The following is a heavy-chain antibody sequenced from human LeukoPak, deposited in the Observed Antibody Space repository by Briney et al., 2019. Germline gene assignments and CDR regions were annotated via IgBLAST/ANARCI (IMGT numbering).Heavy chain of an antibody. D-gene: IGHD2-15*01. V-gene: IGHV3-30*04. J-gene: IGHJ4*02. Sequence: PGGSLRLSCAASGXNFNTYAMNWVRQAPGKGLEWVALISYDGRNTYYADSMKGRFTISRDNSKNTLYLQVNSLNSVDTALYYCARADTPYVVLVGFDYWGQGTLVTVAS. CDR2: ISYDGRNT. CDR3: ARADTPYVVLVGFDY. CDR1: GXNFNTYA.